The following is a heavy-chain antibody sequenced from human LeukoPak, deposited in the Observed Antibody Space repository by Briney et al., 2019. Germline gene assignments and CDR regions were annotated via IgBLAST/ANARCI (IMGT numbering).Heavy chain of an antibody. CDR1: GFTFSNYA. J-gene: IGHJ4*02. V-gene: IGHV3-23*01. D-gene: IGHD2-2*01. CDR2: ISGSGGST. Sequence: GGSLRLSCAASGFTFSNYAMSWVRQAPGKGLEWVSAISGSGGSTYYADSVKGRFTISRDNSKNTLYLQMNSLRAEDTAVYYCAKDRDYCSSTSCPDYWGQGTLVTVSS. CDR3: AKDRDYCSSTSCPDY.